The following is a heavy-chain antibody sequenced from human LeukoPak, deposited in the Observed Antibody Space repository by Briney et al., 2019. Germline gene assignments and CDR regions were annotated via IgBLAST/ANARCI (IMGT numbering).Heavy chain of an antibody. D-gene: IGHD4-23*01. V-gene: IGHV3-15*01. Sequence: GGSLRLSCAASGFTFINAWMSWVRQAPGKGLEWIGQIKSKIDGGTTDSAAPVKDRFTISRDDSKNTLYLQMNSLRPEDTAVYYCAKASNSGPYNWFDPWGQGTLLTVSS. CDR1: GFTFINAW. CDR2: IKSKIDGGTT. CDR3: AKASNSGPYNWFDP. J-gene: IGHJ5*02.